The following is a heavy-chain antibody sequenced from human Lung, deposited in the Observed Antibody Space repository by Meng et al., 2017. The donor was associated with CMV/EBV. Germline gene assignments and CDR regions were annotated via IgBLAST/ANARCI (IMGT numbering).Heavy chain of an antibody. V-gene: IGHV3-9*01. J-gene: IGHJ4*02. D-gene: IGHD3-10*01. CDR3: AKDSFYASGSYYNYPYYLDS. CDR1: GFNXDGYA. Sequence: SXAASGFNXDGYAMHWVRQAPGKGLEWVSSINWNSGSVGYGDSVKGRFTISRDNAKSSLYLQMNSLRAEDTALYFCAKDSFYASGSYYNYPYYLDSWXQGTLVTVSS. CDR2: INWNSGSV.